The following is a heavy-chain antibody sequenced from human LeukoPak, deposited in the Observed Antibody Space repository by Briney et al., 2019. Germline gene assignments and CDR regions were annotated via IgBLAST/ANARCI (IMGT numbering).Heavy chain of an antibody. CDR2: ISHSGSA. Sequence: SETLSLTCAVYGGSFSDYFWSWIRQPPDKGLEWIGEISHSGSANYNPSLKSRVTISVNTSKNQFSLKLSSVTAADTAVYYCARRVKVNYVGWFGEDNYHYYMGVWAKGTPVTVSS. CDR3: ARRVKVNYVGWFGEDNYHYYMGV. D-gene: IGHD3-10*01. J-gene: IGHJ6*03. V-gene: IGHV4-34*01. CDR1: GGSFSDYF.